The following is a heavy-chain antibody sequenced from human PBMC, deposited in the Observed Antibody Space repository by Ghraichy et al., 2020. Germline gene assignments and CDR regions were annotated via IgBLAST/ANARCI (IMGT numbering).Heavy chain of an antibody. J-gene: IGHJ6*02. CDR3: AKTPDSGHYHYYFYYYGMDV. Sequence: GGSLRLSCAASRFSLTDYGVHWVRQAPGKGLEWVAVISNDGTTKLYAESAKGRFTIFRDNSKNTVYLEMSSLRVEDTAVYYCAKTPDSGHYHYYFYYYGMDVWGQGTTVAVSS. CDR2: ISNDGTTK. D-gene: IGHD3-9*01. V-gene: IGHV3-30*18. CDR1: RFSLTDYG.